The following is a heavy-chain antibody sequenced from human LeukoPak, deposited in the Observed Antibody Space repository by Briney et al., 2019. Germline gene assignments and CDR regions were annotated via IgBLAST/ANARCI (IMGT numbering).Heavy chain of an antibody. D-gene: IGHD3-22*01. J-gene: IGHJ2*01. Sequence: PGGSLRLSCAASGFTFGSYAMSWVRQAPGKGLEWVSAISGSGGSTYYADSVKGRFTISRDNSKNTLYLQMNSLRAEDTAVYYCAKVRSRLDWYFDLWGRGTLVTVSS. CDR2: ISGSGGST. CDR3: AKVRSRLDWYFDL. V-gene: IGHV3-23*01. CDR1: GFTFGSYA.